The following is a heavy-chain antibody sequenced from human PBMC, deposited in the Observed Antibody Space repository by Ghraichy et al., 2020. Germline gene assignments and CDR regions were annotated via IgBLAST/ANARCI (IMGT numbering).Heavy chain of an antibody. Sequence: SETLSLTCNVSGGSMSDYYWSWIRQPAGKGLEWIGRINAIGSTNYNPSLRSRVTMSVDPPKSQFSLKLSSVTAADTAVYYCARAIFSNNWWDAFAIWGQGTLVTVSS. CDR2: INAIGST. CDR1: GGSMSDYY. D-gene: IGHD6-13*01. CDR3: ARAIFSNNWWDAFAI. J-gene: IGHJ3*02. V-gene: IGHV4-4*07.